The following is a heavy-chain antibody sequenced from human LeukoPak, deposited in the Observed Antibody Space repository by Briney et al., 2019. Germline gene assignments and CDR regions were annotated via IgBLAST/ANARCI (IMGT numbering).Heavy chain of an antibody. Sequence: PGGSLRLSCEASGFTFTSFAMRWVRQAPGKGLKWVAAISGSGVDTDYADSVKGRFTISRDNSRKTLYLQMNSLRAEDTALYYCTKASGRAFDYWGQGTLVTVSS. CDR2: ISGSGVDT. CDR1: GFTFTSFA. D-gene: IGHD2-8*02. V-gene: IGHV3-23*01. CDR3: TKASGRAFDY. J-gene: IGHJ4*02.